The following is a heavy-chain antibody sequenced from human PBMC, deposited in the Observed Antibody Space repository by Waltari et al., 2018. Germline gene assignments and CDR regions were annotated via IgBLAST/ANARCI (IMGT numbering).Heavy chain of an antibody. CDR1: GYTFMNFD. CDR3: SIGSGGAFDH. D-gene: IGHD6-19*01. Sequence: QVQLVQSGAEVKKPGASVKVSCTGSGYTFMNFDITWVRQANGQGLEWMGWMNPNKGHTGYAPNFQGRVIMTRDTSISTAYMELNSLTYEDTAMYYCSIGSGGAFDHWGQGTLITVSS. CDR2: MNPNKGHT. J-gene: IGHJ4*02. V-gene: IGHV1-8*02.